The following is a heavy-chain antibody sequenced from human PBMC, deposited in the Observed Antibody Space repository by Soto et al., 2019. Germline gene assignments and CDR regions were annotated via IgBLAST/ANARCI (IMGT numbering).Heavy chain of an antibody. CDR3: AGFEYSSSSPDY. CDR2: IIPIFGTA. V-gene: IGHV1-69*13. CDR1: GGTFSSYA. Sequence: SVKVSCKACGGTFSSYAISWVRQAPGQGLEWMGGIIPIFGTANYAQKFQGRVTITADESTSTAYMELSSLRSEDTAVYYCAGFEYSSSSPDYWGQGTLVTSPQ. D-gene: IGHD6-6*01. J-gene: IGHJ4*02.